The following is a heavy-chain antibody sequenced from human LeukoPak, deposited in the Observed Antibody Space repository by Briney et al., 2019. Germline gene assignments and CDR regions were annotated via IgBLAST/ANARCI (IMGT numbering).Heavy chain of an antibody. CDR1: GGSISSGNY. J-gene: IGHJ4*02. D-gene: IGHD3-10*01. CDR2: IYYSGST. Sequence: SQTLSLTCTVSGGSISSGNYWSWIRQPPGKGLEWIGSIYYSGSTYYNPSLKSRVTISVDTSKNQFSLKLSSVTAADTAVYYCARRVYGSGRYYWGQGTLVTVSS. V-gene: IGHV4-39*07. CDR3: ARRVYGSGRYY.